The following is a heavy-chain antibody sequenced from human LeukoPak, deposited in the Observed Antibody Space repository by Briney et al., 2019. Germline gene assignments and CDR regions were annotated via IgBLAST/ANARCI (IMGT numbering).Heavy chain of an antibody. J-gene: IGHJ5*02. CDR3: ARSWFGGFDP. CDR2: IYYSGST. D-gene: IGHD3-10*01. V-gene: IGHV4-59*01. Sequence: SETLSLTCTVSGGSISSYYWSWIRQPPGKGLEWIGYIYYSGSTNYNPSLKSRVTISVDTSKNQFSLKLSSVTAADTAVYYRARSWFGGFDPWGQGTLVTVSS. CDR1: GGSISSYY.